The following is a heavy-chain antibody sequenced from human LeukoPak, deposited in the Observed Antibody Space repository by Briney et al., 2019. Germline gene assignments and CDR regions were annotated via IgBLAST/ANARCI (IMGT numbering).Heavy chain of an antibody. V-gene: IGHV3-30*02. D-gene: IGHD2-15*01. Sequence: GGSLRLSCAASGFTFSTYGMHWVRQAPGKGLEWVAFIRYDGSNKYYADSVKGRFTISRDNSKSTLYLQMNSLRSEDTCLDYCAKDSLGYCTGGSCYWNDYWGQGTLVTVSA. CDR2: IRYDGSNK. J-gene: IGHJ4*02. CDR3: AKDSLGYCTGGSCYWNDY. CDR1: GFTFSTYG.